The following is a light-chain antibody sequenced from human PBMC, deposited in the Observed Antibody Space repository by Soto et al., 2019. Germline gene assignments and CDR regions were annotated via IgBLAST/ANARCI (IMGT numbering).Light chain of an antibody. J-gene: IGKJ4*01. CDR1: QSVSSSY. CDR2: GAS. CDR3: QQYGSSPLT. V-gene: IGKV3-20*01. Sequence: EMVLAQSPGTLSLSPGERATLSCRASQSVSSSYLAWYQQKPGQAPRLLIYGASSRATGIPDRFSGSGSGTDFTLTISRLEPEDFAVYSCQQYGSSPLTLRGGTTVDIK.